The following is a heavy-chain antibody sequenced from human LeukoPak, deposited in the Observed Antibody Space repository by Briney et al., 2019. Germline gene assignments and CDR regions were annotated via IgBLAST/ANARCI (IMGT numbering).Heavy chain of an antibody. Sequence: GGSLRLSCAASGFSFANSVISWIRQAPGKGPEWVSAISGSGDRTDYADSVRGRFTISRDNPKSTLYLQMNSLRVEDTAIYYCAIREPIGYWGQGSLVTVSP. CDR2: ISGSGDRT. D-gene: IGHD6-13*01. CDR3: AIREPIGY. CDR1: GFSFANSV. V-gene: IGHV3-23*01. J-gene: IGHJ4*02.